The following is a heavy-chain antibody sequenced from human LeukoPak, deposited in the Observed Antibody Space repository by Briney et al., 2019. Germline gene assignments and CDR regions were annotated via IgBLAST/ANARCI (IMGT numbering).Heavy chain of an antibody. V-gene: IGHV1-3*01. J-gene: IGHJ4*02. D-gene: IGHD5-12*01. Sequence: ASVKVSCKASGYTFTTYAMHWVRQAPGQRLEWMAWINGGNGNTKYSRKFQGRVIITRDTSANIVYMELSSLRSEDTAVYYCARGRVATIALSYWGQGTLVTVSS. CDR3: ARGRVATIALSY. CDR2: INGGNGNT. CDR1: GYTFTTYA.